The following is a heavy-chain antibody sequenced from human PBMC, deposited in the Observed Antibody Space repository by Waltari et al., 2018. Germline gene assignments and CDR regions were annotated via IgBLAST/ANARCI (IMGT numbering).Heavy chain of an antibody. V-gene: IGHV1-69*01. D-gene: IGHD6-13*01. Sequence: QVQLVQSGAEVKKPGSSMKVSCKASGGTFNSFALSWVRQAPGQRLEWMGGIIPIFGTTNYAQMFQDRVPITADESTSTAHMELSSLTSEDTAVYYCATWGAASVNPYFDNWGQGTLVTVSS. J-gene: IGHJ4*02. CDR3: ATWGAASVNPYFDN. CDR1: GGTFNSFA. CDR2: IIPIFGTT.